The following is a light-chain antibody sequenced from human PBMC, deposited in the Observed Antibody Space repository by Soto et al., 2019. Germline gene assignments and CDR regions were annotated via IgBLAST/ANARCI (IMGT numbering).Light chain of an antibody. CDR2: GPS. V-gene: IGKV3-15*01. CDR1: QTINTR. J-gene: IGKJ5*01. Sequence: EIVMTQSPATLSVSPGERATLSCRASQTINTRFVWYQQKPGQAPRLLIYGPSTRATGIPARVSGSGSWTEFTLTFSGLHSEDFAIYYCQQYNDWSLTFGQGTRLEIK. CDR3: QQYNDWSLT.